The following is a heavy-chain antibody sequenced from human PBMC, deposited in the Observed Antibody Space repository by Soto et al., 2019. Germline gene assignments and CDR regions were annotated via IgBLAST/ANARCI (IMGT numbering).Heavy chain of an antibody. D-gene: IGHD6-19*01. V-gene: IGHV1-46*03. Sequence: QVQLVQSGAEVREPGASVKVSCKASGYSFTTYYMHWVRQAPGQGLEWVGVINPSDRTTSHAQKFQGRVTMTRDTSTSTVYMELSSLRYEDTAVYYCARAREVAGAAESYWGQGTLVTVSS. CDR3: ARAREVAGAAESY. J-gene: IGHJ4*02. CDR2: INPSDRTT. CDR1: GYSFTTYY.